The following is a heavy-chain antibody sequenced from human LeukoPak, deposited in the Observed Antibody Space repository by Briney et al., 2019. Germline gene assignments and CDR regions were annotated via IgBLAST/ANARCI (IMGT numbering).Heavy chain of an antibody. V-gene: IGHV3-21*01. CDR2: ISTTSDYI. D-gene: IGHD6-13*01. J-gene: IGHJ4*03. CDR3: ARGGIYSQGFDY. CDR1: GFTFSGYS. Sequence: GGSLRLSCAASGFTFSGYSMNWVRQAPGKGLEWVSSISTTSDYIHYADSLKGRVAISRDNAKNSLYLQMNSLRAEDTAVYYCARGGIYSQGFDYWGQGTTVTVSS.